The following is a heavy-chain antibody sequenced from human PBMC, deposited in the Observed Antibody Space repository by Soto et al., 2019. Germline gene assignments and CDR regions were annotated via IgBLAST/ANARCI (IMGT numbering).Heavy chain of an antibody. V-gene: IGHV1-69*01. Sequence: QVQLVQSGAEVKKPGSSVKVSYKASGGTFSSYAISWVRQAPGQGLEWMGGIIPIFGTANYAQKFQGRVTITADESTSTAYMELSSLRSEDTAVYYCARDPYGSGSYNDYGMDVWGQGTTVTVSS. CDR3: ARDPYGSGSYNDYGMDV. CDR2: IIPIFGTA. D-gene: IGHD3-10*01. J-gene: IGHJ6*02. CDR1: GGTFSSYA.